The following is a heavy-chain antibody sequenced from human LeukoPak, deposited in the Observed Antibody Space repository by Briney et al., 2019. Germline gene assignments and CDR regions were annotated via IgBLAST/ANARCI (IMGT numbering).Heavy chain of an antibody. CDR1: GGSISSGGYY. Sequence: PSQTLSLTCTVSGGSISSGGYYWSWIRQPPGKGLEWIGYIYHSGSTYYNPSLKSRVTISVDRSKNQFSLKLSSVTAADTAVYYCARGGSGYGFWSGYPFDYWGQGTLVTVSS. J-gene: IGHJ4*02. D-gene: IGHD3-3*01. V-gene: IGHV4-30-2*01. CDR2: IYHSGST. CDR3: ARGGSGYGFWSGYPFDY.